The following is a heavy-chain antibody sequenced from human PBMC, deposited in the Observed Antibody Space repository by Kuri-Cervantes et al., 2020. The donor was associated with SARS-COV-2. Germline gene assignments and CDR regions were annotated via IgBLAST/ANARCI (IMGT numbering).Heavy chain of an antibody. CDR1: GGSISSSSYY. V-gene: IGHV4-39*01. J-gene: IGHJ3*02. CDR2: IYYSGST. D-gene: IGHD3-3*01. CDR3: ASWRFFGVVIILENDAFDI. Sequence: SETLSLTCTVSGGSISSSSYYWGWIRQPPGKGLEWIGSIYYSGSTYYNPSLKSRVTISVDTSKNQFSLKLSSVTAADTAVYYCASWRFFGVVIILENDAFDIWGQGTMVTVSS.